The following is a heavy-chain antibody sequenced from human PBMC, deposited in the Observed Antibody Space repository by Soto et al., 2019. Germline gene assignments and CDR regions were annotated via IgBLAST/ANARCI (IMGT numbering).Heavy chain of an antibody. CDR3: ARDQDYDFWSGSHTSWFDP. CDR1: GGTFSSYA. D-gene: IGHD3-3*01. V-gene: IGHV1-69*06. J-gene: IGHJ5*02. CDR2: IIPIFGTA. Sequence: SVKDSCKASGGTFSSYAISWVRQAPGQGLEWMGGIIPIFGTANYAQKFQGRVTITADKSTSTAYMELSSLRSEDTAVYYCARDQDYDFWSGSHTSWFDPWGQGTLVTVSS.